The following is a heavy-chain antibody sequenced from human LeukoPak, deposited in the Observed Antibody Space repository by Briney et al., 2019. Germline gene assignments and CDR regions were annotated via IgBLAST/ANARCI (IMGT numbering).Heavy chain of an antibody. CDR1: GYSFNSQG. CDR3: ARVGSWYQVVYYYYYMDV. J-gene: IGHJ6*03. V-gene: IGHV7-4-1*02. Sequence: ASVKVSCKASGYSFNSQGMNWVRQAPGQGLEWMGWINTDSGNPTYAQGFTGRFVFSLDSSVSTAYLQISSLKAEDTAVYYCARVGSWYQVVYYYYYMDVWGKGTTVTVSS. CDR2: INTDSGNP. D-gene: IGHD6-13*01.